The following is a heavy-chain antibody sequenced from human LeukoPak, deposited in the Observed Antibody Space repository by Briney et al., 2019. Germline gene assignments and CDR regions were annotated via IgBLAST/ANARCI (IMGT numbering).Heavy chain of an antibody. D-gene: IGHD3-10*01. V-gene: IGHV4-39*07. CDR2: IYHSGST. CDR3: ARSHLWSFDY. Sequence: SETLSLTCTVSGGSISSGSYYWGWIRQPPGTGLEWFGSIYHSGSTYYNPSLKSRVTISIDTSKNQFSLKLNSVTAADTAVYFCARSHLWSFDYWGQGTLVTVSS. CDR1: GGSISSGSYY. J-gene: IGHJ4*02.